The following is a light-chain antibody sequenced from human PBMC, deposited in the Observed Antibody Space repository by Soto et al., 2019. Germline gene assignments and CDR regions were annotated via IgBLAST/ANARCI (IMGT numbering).Light chain of an antibody. CDR2: EVT. Sequence: QSVLTQLASVSGSPGQSITISCTGSSSDVGAYNFVSWYQHHPGKAPKLILYEVTTRPSGVSSRFSGSKSGNTASLTISGLQADDEANYYCSSYTSSNTPYVFGTGTKVTV. CDR1: SSDVGAYNF. CDR3: SSYTSSNTPYV. J-gene: IGLJ1*01. V-gene: IGLV2-14*01.